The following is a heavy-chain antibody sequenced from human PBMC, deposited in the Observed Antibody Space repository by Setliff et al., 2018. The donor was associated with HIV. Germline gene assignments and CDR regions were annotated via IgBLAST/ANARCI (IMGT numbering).Heavy chain of an antibody. CDR2: ISTSSNYI. V-gene: IGHV3-21*04. CDR1: GFTFSTYS. CDR3: ARSQGIGNYYMDV. D-gene: IGHD2-15*01. Sequence: GSLRLSCAASGFTFSTYSMNWVRQAPGKGLEWVSSISTSSNYIYYADSVKGRFTISRDNSKNTPYLQMNSLRAEDTAVYYCARSQGIGNYYMDVWGKGTTVTVSS. J-gene: IGHJ6*03.